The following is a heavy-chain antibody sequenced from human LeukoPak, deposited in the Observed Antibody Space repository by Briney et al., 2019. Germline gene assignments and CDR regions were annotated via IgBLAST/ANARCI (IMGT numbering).Heavy chain of an antibody. CDR3: ASREGYYYDSSGIALGI. D-gene: IGHD3-22*01. J-gene: IGHJ4*02. Sequence: PGGSLRLSCAAPGFSFGDYSMTWVRQAPGKGLEWVSYIRSDSSAIYYADSVKGRFTISRDNAKKSLYLQMNSLRAEDTAVYYCASREGYYYDSSGIALGIWGQGTLVTVSS. CDR2: IRSDSSAI. CDR1: GFSFGDYS. V-gene: IGHV3-48*01.